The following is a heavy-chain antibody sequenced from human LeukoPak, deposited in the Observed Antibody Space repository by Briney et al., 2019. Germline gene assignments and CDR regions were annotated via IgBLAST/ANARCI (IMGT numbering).Heavy chain of an antibody. CDR3: AGGTTMVRGVNPIPFDY. D-gene: IGHD3-10*01. CDR1: GFTFSSYT. V-gene: IGHV3-21*04. CDR2: IGNSYTYI. J-gene: IGHJ4*02. Sequence: GGSLRLSCVASGFTFSSYTLTWVRQAPGKGLEWVSSIGNSYTYIYYTDSVKGRFTISRDNSNNTLYLQMNSLRAEDTAVYYCAGGTTMVRGVNPIPFDYWGQGTLVTVSS.